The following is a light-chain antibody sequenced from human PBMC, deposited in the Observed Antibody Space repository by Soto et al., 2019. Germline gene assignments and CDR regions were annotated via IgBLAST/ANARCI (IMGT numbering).Light chain of an antibody. V-gene: IGKV4-1*01. Sequence: DSVMAQPPYSLAVSLGERATINDXSSQRVLYTSNHKNCLAWFQKQPGQPPKXXXFWXSTRELGVPDRLSGSGSGTDFTLTISSLQPEDVAVYYCQQYSSIPLTFGQGTRLEIK. CDR2: WXS. CDR3: QQYSSIPLT. CDR1: QRVLYTSNHKNC. J-gene: IGKJ5*01.